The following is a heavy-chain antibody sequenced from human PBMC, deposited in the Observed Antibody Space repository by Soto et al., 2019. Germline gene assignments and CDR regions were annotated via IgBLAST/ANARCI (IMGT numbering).Heavy chain of an antibody. CDR2: IYHSGST. Sequence: QVQLQESGPGLVKPSGTLSLTCAVSGGSISSSNWWSWVRQPPGKGLEWIGEIYHSGSTNYNPSLKSRFTISVDKSKTQFSLKLSSVTAADTAVYYCASRDQGIAVLPDAFDIWGQGTMVTVSS. J-gene: IGHJ3*02. CDR3: ASRDQGIAVLPDAFDI. D-gene: IGHD6-19*01. V-gene: IGHV4-4*02. CDR1: GGSISSSNW.